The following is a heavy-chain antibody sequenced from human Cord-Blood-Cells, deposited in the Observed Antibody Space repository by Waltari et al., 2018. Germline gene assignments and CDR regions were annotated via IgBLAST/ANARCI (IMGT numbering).Heavy chain of an antibody. V-gene: IGHV3-30-3*01. D-gene: IGHD3-9*01. CDR3: ARGGFDDDAFDI. CDR2: RSYDGSNK. J-gene: IGHJ3*02. CDR1: GFTFSSYA. Sequence: QVQLVESGGGVVQPGRSLRLSCAASGFTFSSYAMHWVRQAPGKGLEWVAVRSYDGSNKYYADSVKGRFTISRDNSKNTLYLQMNSLRAEDTAVYYCARGGFDDDAFDIWGQGTMVTVSS.